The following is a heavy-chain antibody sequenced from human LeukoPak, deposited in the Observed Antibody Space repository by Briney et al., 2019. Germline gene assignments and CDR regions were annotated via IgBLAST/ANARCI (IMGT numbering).Heavy chain of an antibody. CDR3: AKGDSEWELLDDY. Sequence: GGSLRLSCAASGFTFSSYGMHWVRQAPGKGLEWVAFIRYDGSNKYYADSVKGRFTISRDNSKNTLYLQMNSLRAEDTAVYYCAKGDSEWELLDDYWGQGTLVTVSS. D-gene: IGHD1-26*01. J-gene: IGHJ4*02. CDR2: IRYDGSNK. CDR1: GFTFSSYG. V-gene: IGHV3-30*02.